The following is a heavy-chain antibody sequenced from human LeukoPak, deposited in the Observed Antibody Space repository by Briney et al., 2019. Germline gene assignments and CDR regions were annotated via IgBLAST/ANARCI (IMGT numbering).Heavy chain of an antibody. J-gene: IGHJ4*02. D-gene: IGHD3-10*01. CDR3: AREGYYGSGSPPSLYFDY. CDR1: GFTFRNYV. Sequence: PWGSLRLSCAASGFTFRNYVIHWVRQAPGKGLEWVAVTSSDLNVKLYADSVKGRFTISRDNSRSTLYLQMNSLRPEDTAIYYCAREGYYGSGSPPSLYFDYWGQGTLVTVSS. V-gene: IGHV3-30-3*01. CDR2: TSSDLNVK.